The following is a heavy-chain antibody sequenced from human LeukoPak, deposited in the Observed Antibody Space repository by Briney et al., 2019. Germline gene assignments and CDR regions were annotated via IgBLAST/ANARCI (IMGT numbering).Heavy chain of an antibody. D-gene: IGHD3-9*01. J-gene: IGHJ6*03. CDR2: ISGSGGST. V-gene: IGHV3-23*01. CDR1: GFTFSSYG. Sequence: QPGGSLRLSCAASGFTFSSYGMNWVRQAPGKGLEWVSAISGSGGSTYNADSVKGRFTISRDNSKNTLYLQMNSLRAEDTAVYYCAKCTLTGYYKGYMDVWGKGTTVTISS. CDR3: AKCTLTGYYKGYMDV.